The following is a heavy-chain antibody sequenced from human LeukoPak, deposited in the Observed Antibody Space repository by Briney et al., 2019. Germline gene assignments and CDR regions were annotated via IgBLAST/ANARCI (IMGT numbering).Heavy chain of an antibody. CDR3: ARGSLYSTSRYGNY. J-gene: IGHJ4*02. Sequence: GGSLRLSCAASGFTFSSYAMSWVRQAPGRGLEWVANIKQDGSEKYYVGSVKGRFTISRDDARNSLYLQMNSLRAEDTAVYYCARGSLYSTSRYGNYWGQGTLVTVSS. CDR1: GFTFSSYA. D-gene: IGHD6-13*01. V-gene: IGHV3-7*03. CDR2: IKQDGSEK.